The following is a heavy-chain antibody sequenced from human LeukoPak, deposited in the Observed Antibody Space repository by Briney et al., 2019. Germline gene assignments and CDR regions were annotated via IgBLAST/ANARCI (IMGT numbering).Heavy chain of an antibody. V-gene: IGHV3-48*02. J-gene: IGHJ6*02. CDR3: ARTPKYCSGGSCYYYYYGMDV. Sequence: GGSLRLSCAASGFTFSGYSMSWVRQAPGKGLEWLSYISRSSIGIYYADSVKGRFTISRDNAKNSLYLQMNSLRDEDTAVYYCARTPKYCSGGSCYYYYYGMDVWGQGTTVTVSS. CDR2: ISRSSIGI. D-gene: IGHD2-15*01. CDR1: GFTFSGYS.